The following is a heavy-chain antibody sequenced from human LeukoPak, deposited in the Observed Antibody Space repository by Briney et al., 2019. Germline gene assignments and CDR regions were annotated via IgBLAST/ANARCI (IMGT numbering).Heavy chain of an antibody. V-gene: IGHV4-59*01. Sequence: PSETLSLTCTVSGGSISNYYWSWMRQPPGKGLEWIGYIYYTGSTNYNPSLKSRVTMSVDTSKNQFSPKLSSVTAADTAVYYCAGEDSSGYYDYWGQGTLVTVSS. CDR2: IYYTGST. CDR1: GGSISNYY. J-gene: IGHJ4*02. CDR3: AGEDSSGYYDY. D-gene: IGHD3-22*01.